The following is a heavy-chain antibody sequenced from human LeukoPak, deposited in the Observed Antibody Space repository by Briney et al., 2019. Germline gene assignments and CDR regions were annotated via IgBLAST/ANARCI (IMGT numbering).Heavy chain of an antibody. V-gene: IGHV4-38-2*02. J-gene: IGHJ4*02. CDR3: ARDGVTMVRGVKVADY. D-gene: IGHD3-10*01. CDR1: GYSISSGYY. Sequence: SETLSLTCTVSGYSISSGYYWGWIRQPPGKGLEWIGSIYHSGSTYYNPSLKSRVTISVDTSKNQFSLKLSSVTAADTAVYYCARDGVTMVRGVKVADYWGQGTLVTVSS. CDR2: IYHSGST.